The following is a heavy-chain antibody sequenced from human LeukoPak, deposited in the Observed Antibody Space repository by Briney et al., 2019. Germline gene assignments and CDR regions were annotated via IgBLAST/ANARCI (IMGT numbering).Heavy chain of an antibody. CDR2: ITGGGSTT. CDR3: ARGSPVAATGRSWFDP. CDR1: GFTFSSYA. J-gene: IGHJ5*02. D-gene: IGHD6-13*01. Sequence: GGSLRLSCAASGFTFSSYAMSWVRQAPGKGLEWVSTITGGGSTTYYADSVKGRFTISRDNSKNTLYLQMNSLRAEDTALYFCARGSPVAATGRSWFDPWGQGTLVTVSS. V-gene: IGHV3-23*01.